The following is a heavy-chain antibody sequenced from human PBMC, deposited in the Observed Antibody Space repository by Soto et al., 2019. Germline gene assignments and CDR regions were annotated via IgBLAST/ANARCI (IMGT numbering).Heavy chain of an antibody. V-gene: IGHV3-30*03. D-gene: IGHD5-12*01. J-gene: IGHJ4*02. Sequence: AGGSLRLSCAASEFTFSSYGMHWVRQAPGKGLEWLTVISFDGSETYYADSVKGRFTISRDNSKNTLYLQMNSLRAEDTAVYYCAAGRWLQLPNYWGQGTLVTVSS. CDR3: AAGRWLQLPNY. CDR2: ISFDGSET. CDR1: EFTFSSYG.